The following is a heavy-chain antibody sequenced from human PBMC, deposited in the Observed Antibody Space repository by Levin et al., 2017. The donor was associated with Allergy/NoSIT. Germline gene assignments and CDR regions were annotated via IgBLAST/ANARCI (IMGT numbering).Heavy chain of an antibody. D-gene: IGHD6-6*01. CDR3: ALHSSLSLRVY. CDR1: GFTFSNYA. V-gene: IGHV3-23*01. J-gene: IGHJ4*01. CDR2: ISGSGDNT. Sequence: GESLKISCAASGFTFSNYAMNWVRQAPGKGLEWVSGISGSGDNTYYADSVKGRFTISRDNSKNTVYLQMNRLRAEDTAVYYCALHSSLSLRVYWGQGTLVTVSS.